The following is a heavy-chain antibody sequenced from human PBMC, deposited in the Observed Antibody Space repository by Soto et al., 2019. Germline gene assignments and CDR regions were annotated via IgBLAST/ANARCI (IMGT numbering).Heavy chain of an antibody. CDR2: IYYSGST. V-gene: IGHV4-59*01. CDR1: GGSISTFY. Sequence: PSETLSLTCTVSGGSISTFYWSWIRQPPGKGLGWIGYIYYSGSTNYNPSLKSRVTISVDTSKNQFSLQLSSVTAADTAVYYCARDRSSGWYYFDYWGQGTLVTVSS. D-gene: IGHD6-19*01. J-gene: IGHJ4*02. CDR3: ARDRSSGWYYFDY.